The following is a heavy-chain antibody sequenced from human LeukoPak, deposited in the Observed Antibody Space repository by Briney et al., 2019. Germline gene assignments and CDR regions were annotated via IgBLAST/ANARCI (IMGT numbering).Heavy chain of an antibody. CDR3: TREGAAAAYGMDV. CDR2: IRRRAFGETA. J-gene: IGHJ6*02. D-gene: IGHD6-13*01. V-gene: IGHV3-49*04. CDR1: GFTFGDYA. Sequence: GGSLRLSCTASGFTFGDYAVSWVRRAPGRGLERVGLIRRRAFGETADYAASVKGRFTISRDDSKSIAYLQMNSLKTEDTAVYYCTREGAAAAYGMDVWGQGTTVTVSS.